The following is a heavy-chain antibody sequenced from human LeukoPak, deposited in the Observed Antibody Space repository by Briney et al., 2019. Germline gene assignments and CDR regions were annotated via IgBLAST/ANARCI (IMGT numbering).Heavy chain of an antibody. V-gene: IGHV4-4*02. CDR1: GGSISSNNW. J-gene: IGHJ2*01. CDR2: ISHDGST. Sequence: SGTLSLTCVVSGGSISSNNWWSWVRQPPEKGLEWIGEISHDGSTNYNPSLKSRVTISVDKSNNHFSLKLTSVTAADTAMYYCARGDNYVFDVWGRGTLVSVSS. CDR3: ARGDNYVFDV. D-gene: IGHD5-24*01.